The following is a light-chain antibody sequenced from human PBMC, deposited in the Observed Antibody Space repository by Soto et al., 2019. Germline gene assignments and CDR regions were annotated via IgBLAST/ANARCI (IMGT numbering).Light chain of an antibody. CDR1: SSDVGGYNY. V-gene: IGLV2-14*01. Sequence: QSALTQPAPVSGSPGQSITISCTGTSSDVGGYNYVSWYQQHPGKAPKLMIYEVSNRPSGVSNRFSGSKSGNTASLTISGLQAEDEADYYCSSYTSSSTVFGGGTKVTVL. J-gene: IGLJ3*02. CDR3: SSYTSSSTV. CDR2: EVS.